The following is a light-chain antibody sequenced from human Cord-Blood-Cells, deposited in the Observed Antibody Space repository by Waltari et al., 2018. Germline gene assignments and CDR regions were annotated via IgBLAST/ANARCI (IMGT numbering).Light chain of an antibody. CDR3: QKYNSAPIT. J-gene: IGKJ5*01. V-gene: IGKV1-27*01. CDR1: QGISNY. CDR2: AAS. Sequence: DIQMTQSPSSLSASVGDRVPLTCRPSQGISNYLAWYQQKPGKVPKLLIYAASTLQSGVPSRFSGSGSGTDFTLTISSLQPEDVATYYWQKYNSAPITFGQGTRLEIK.